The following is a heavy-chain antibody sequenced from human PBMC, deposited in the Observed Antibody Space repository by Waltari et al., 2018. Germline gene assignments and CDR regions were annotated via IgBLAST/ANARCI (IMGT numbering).Heavy chain of an antibody. D-gene: IGHD6-19*01. CDR3: AGFFLAVAGDY. CDR1: GYSISSGYY. V-gene: IGHV4-38-2*01. Sequence: QVQLQESGPGLVKPSETLSLTCAVSGYSISSGYYWGWIRQPPGKGLEWIGSIYHSGSTYYNPSLKSRVTISVDTSKNQFSLKLSSVTAADTAVYYCAGFFLAVAGDYWGQGTLVTVSS. J-gene: IGHJ4*02. CDR2: IYHSGST.